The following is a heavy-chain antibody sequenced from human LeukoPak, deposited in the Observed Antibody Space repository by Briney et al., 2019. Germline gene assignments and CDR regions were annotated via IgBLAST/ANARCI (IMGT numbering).Heavy chain of an antibody. J-gene: IGHJ4*02. CDR1: GFTFSSYA. Sequence: GGSLRLSCAASGFTFSSYAMSWVRQAPGKGLEWVSAISGSGGSTYYADSVKGRFTISRDNSKNTLYLQMNSLRAEDTAVYYCARETDGSGSSPYSFDYWGQGTLVTVSS. D-gene: IGHD3-10*01. CDR2: ISGSGGST. CDR3: ARETDGSGSSPYSFDY. V-gene: IGHV3-23*01.